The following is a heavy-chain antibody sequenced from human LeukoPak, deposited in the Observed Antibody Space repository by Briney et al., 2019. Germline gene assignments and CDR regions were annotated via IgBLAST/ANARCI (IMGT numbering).Heavy chain of an antibody. J-gene: IGHJ4*02. V-gene: IGHV4-59*01. CDR1: GGSISNYY. CDR3: ARDARQTPGGY. D-gene: IGHD3-10*01. Sequence: SETLSLTCTVSGGSISNYYWNWIRQPPGKGLEWIGYIYYSGTTNYNPSLKSRVSMSVDTSKNQFSLKLSSVTAADTAVYYCARDARQTPGGYWGQGTLVTVSS. CDR2: IYYSGTT.